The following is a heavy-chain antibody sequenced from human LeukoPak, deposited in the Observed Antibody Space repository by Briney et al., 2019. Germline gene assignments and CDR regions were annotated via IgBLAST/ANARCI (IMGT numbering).Heavy chain of an antibody. D-gene: IGHD1-26*01. CDR3: ARDRRYSGSYFDY. CDR2: IWYDGSNK. CDR1: GFTFSSYG. V-gene: IGHV3-33*01. Sequence: GGFLRLSCAASGFTFSSYGMHWVRQAPGKGLEWVAVIWYDGSNKYYADSVKGRFTISRDNSKNTLYLQMNSLRAEDTAVYYCARDRRYSGSYFDYWGQGTLVTVSS. J-gene: IGHJ4*02.